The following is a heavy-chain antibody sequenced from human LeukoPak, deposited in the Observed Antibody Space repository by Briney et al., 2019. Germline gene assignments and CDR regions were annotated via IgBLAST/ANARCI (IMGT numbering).Heavy chain of an antibody. D-gene: IGHD2-21*02. CDR2: ISAYNGDT. CDR1: GYTFTRNG. V-gene: IGHV1-18*01. Sequence: GASVKVSCKTSGYTFTRNGISWVRQAPGQGFEWMGWISAYNGDTNYAQKFQDRLTLTTDTSTSTAYMELRSLTSDDTAVYYCARDGILWGDSLNWVDPWGQGTLVTVSS. CDR3: ARDGILWGDSLNWVDP. J-gene: IGHJ5*02.